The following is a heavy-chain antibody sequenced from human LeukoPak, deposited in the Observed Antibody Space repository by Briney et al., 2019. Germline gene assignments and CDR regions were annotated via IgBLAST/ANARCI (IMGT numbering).Heavy chain of an antibody. V-gene: IGHV4-34*01. Sequence: PSETLSLTCAVYGGSFSGYYWSWIRQSPGKGLEWIGEINHSGSTNYNPSLKSRVTISVDTSKNQFSLKLSSVTAADTAVYSCAGKHITYDYFWRIYRRVFDYWGQEPWSPSPQ. D-gene: IGHD3-16*01. CDR3: AGKHITYDYFWRIYRRVFDY. CDR2: INHSGST. CDR1: GGSFSGYY. J-gene: IGHJ4*01.